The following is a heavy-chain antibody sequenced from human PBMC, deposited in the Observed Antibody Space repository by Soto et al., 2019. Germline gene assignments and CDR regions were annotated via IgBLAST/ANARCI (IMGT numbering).Heavy chain of an antibody. D-gene: IGHD6-19*01. V-gene: IGHV1-18*01. CDR1: GYTFTSYG. J-gene: IGHJ4*02. Sequence: APVKVSCKASGYTFTSYGISWVRQAPGQGLEWMGWISAYNGNTNYAQKLQGRVTMTTDTSTSTAYMELRSLRSDDTAVYYCASSGWSEYYFDYWGQGTLVTVSS. CDR2: ISAYNGNT. CDR3: ASSGWSEYYFDY.